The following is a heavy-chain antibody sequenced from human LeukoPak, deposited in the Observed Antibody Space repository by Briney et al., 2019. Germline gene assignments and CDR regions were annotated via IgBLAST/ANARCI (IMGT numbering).Heavy chain of an antibody. CDR2: IGGSGVST. CDR3: AQRYFDWYPFDY. V-gene: IGHV3-23*01. J-gene: IGHJ4*02. CDR1: GFTFSNFG. D-gene: IGHD3-9*01. Sequence: GGSLRLSCAASGFTFSNFGMSWVRQAPGKGLEWVSAIGGSGVSTYYADSVKGRFTISRDNSKNTLYLQMNSLRAEDTAVYYCAQRYFDWYPFDYWGQGTLVTVSS.